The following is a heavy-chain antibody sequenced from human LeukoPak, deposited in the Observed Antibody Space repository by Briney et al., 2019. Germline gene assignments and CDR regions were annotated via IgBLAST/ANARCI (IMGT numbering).Heavy chain of an antibody. J-gene: IGHJ4*02. CDR3: ARDYNGGSDY. V-gene: IGHV3-11*06. CDR2: ISDSSSYT. D-gene: IGHD6-19*01. Sequence: GGSLSLSCAASGLTFSSYWMTWIRQAPGKGLEWVSYISDSSSYTNYADSVKGRFTISRDNAKNSLYLQMNSLRAEDTAVYYCARDYNGGSDYWGQGTLVTVSS. CDR1: GLTFSSYW.